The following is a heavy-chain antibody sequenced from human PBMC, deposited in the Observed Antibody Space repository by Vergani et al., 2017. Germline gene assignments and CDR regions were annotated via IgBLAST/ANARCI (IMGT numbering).Heavy chain of an antibody. J-gene: IGHJ6*02. CDR3: ARGEGGILTCYYFSFPHYGMDV. CDR1: GFTFSSNY. D-gene: IGHD3-9*01. CDR2: IYSGGST. Sequence: VQLVESGGGVVQPGRSLRLSCAASGFTFSSNYMSWVRQAPGKGLEWVSVIYSGGSTYYADSVKGRFTIARDNSKNTLYLQMNSLRAEDTAVYYCARGEGGILTCYYFSFPHYGMDVWGQGTTVTVSS. V-gene: IGHV3-66*02.